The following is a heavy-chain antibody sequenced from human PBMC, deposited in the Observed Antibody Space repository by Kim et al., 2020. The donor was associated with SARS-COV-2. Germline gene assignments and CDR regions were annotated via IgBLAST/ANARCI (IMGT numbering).Heavy chain of an antibody. CDR2: ISSSSSYT. J-gene: IGHJ4*02. Sequence: GGSLRLSCAASGFTFSDYYMSWIRQAPGKGLEWVSYISSSSSYTNYADSVKGRFTISRDNAKNSLYLQMNSLRAEDTAVYYCARVQYYDSRSFDYWGQGTLVTVSS. D-gene: IGHD3-22*01. V-gene: IGHV3-11*06. CDR1: GFTFSDYY. CDR3: ARVQYYDSRSFDY.